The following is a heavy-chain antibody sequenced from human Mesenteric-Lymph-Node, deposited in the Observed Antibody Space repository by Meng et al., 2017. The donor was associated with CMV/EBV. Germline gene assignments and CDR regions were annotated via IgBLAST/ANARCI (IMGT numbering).Heavy chain of an antibody. CDR2: IYYSGTT. Sequence: SETLSLTCTVSGGSISNYYWSWIRQPPGKGLEWIGYIYYSGTTSYSPSLKSRVSISVDTSKNQFSLKLSSVTTADTAVYYCARGRTPTDYWGQGTLVTVSS. CDR3: ARGRTPTDY. V-gene: IGHV4-59*01. CDR1: GGSISNYY. J-gene: IGHJ4*02.